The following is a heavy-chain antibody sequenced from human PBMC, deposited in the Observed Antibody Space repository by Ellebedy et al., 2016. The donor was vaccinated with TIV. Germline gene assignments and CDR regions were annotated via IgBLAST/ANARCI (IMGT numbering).Heavy chain of an antibody. D-gene: IGHD2-21*02. V-gene: IGHV3-23*01. Sequence: GESLKISCAASGFTFSPYAMAWVRQAPGTGLEWVSGIVGSGAEKYADSVKGRFTISSDNSKRTVDLQMRSVRAEDPAVYFCAKDRTSGDGYWVFDRWGQGTMVSVSS. CDR2: IVGSGAE. CDR3: AKDRTSGDGYWVFDR. CDR1: GFTFSPYA. J-gene: IGHJ4*02.